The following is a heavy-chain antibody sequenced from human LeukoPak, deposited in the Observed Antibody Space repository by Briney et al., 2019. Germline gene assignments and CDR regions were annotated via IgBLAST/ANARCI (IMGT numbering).Heavy chain of an antibody. V-gene: IGHV4-34*01. CDR2: INHSGGT. D-gene: IGHD5-18*01. Sequence: SVTLSLTCAVYGGSFSGYYWSWIRQPPGKGLEWIGEINHSGGTNYNPSLKSRVTISVDSSKKQFSLKLSSVTAADTAVYYCASLEVDSTMVFAWDQGTLVTVSS. CDR3: ASLEVDSTMVFA. J-gene: IGHJ5*02. CDR1: GGSFSGYY.